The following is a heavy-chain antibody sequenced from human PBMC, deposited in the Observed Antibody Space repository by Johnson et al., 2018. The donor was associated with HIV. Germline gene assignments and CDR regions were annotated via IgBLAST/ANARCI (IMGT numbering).Heavy chain of an antibody. CDR1: GFTVNGNY. V-gene: IGHV3-66*01. CDR3: AKRAQLGTAWYVNAFDI. Sequence: VQVVESGGGLVQPGGSLRLSCAASGFTVNGNYMSWVRQAPGKGLEWVSVIYSGGSTYYADSVKGRFTISRDNSRNTLYLQMNSLRAEDTAVYYCAKRAQLGTAWYVNAFDIWGQGTV. D-gene: IGHD3-16*01. CDR2: IYSGGST. J-gene: IGHJ3*02.